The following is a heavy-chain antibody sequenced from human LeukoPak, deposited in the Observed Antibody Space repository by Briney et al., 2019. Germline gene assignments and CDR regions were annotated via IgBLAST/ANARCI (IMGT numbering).Heavy chain of an antibody. CDR3: AKEGSGWTYYFDY. Sequence: GGSLRLSCAASGFTFSSYGMHWVRQAPGKVLEWVAVISYDGSNKYYADSVKGRFTISRDNSKNTLYLQMNSLRAEDTAVYYCAKEGSGWTYYFDYWGQGTLVTVSS. D-gene: IGHD6-19*01. V-gene: IGHV3-30*18. CDR1: GFTFSSYG. CDR2: ISYDGSNK. J-gene: IGHJ4*02.